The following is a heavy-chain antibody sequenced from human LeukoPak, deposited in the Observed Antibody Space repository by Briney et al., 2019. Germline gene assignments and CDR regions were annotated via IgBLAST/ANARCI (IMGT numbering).Heavy chain of an antibody. CDR1: GFTFSSYA. V-gene: IGHV3-30-3*01. J-gene: IGHJ4*02. CDR2: ISYDGSNK. Sequence: GGSLRLSCAASGFTFSSYAMHWVRQAPGKGLEWVAVISYDGSNKYYADSVKGRFTISRDNSKNTLYLQMNSLRAEDTAVYYCARDGWFGDPEGDCWGQGTLVTVSS. D-gene: IGHD3-10*01. CDR3: ARDGWFGDPEGDC.